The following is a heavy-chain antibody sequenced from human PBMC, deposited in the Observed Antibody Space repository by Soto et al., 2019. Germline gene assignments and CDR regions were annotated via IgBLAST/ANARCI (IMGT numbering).Heavy chain of an antibody. V-gene: IGHV1-69*08. CDR1: GGTFSTYT. D-gene: IGHD4-17*01. Sequence: QVQLVQSGAVVKKPGSSVKVSCKASGGTFSTYTFSWVRQASGQGLEWMGRIIPFVGTTNYAQQFQGRVTIPADKSTSTVSMELSSLRSAETAVYYCARDDYDDDSFDYCGQGTLVTCSS. CDR2: IIPFVGTT. CDR3: ARDDYDDDSFDY. J-gene: IGHJ4*02.